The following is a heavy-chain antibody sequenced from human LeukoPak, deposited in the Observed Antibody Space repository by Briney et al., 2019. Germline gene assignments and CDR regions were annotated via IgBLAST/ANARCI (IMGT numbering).Heavy chain of an antibody. J-gene: IGHJ5*02. Sequence: GGSLRLSCAGSGFTFSSYSMNWVRQAPGVGLEWISYIDSRSRNIYYADSVKGRFTISRDNAKNSLFLQMSSLRAEDTALYYCARGRGPSVGKAPGGLNWFDPWGQGTLVTVSS. CDR3: ARGRGPSVGKAPGGLNWFDP. CDR2: IDSRSRNI. D-gene: IGHD6-13*01. V-gene: IGHV3-48*04. CDR1: GFTFSSYS.